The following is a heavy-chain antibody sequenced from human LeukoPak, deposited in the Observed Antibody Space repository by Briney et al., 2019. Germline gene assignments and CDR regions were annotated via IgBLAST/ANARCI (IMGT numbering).Heavy chain of an antibody. CDR2: ISSSSSYI. D-gene: IGHD2-2*01. V-gene: IGHV3-21*01. Sequence: GGSLRLSCAASGFTFSSYSMNWVRQAPGKGLEWVSSISSSSSYIYYTDSVKGRFTISRDNAKNSLYLQMNSLRAEDTAVYYCAREPGYCSSTSCYYYGMDVWGQGTTVTVSS. CDR3: AREPGYCSSTSCYYYGMDV. CDR1: GFTFSSYS. J-gene: IGHJ6*02.